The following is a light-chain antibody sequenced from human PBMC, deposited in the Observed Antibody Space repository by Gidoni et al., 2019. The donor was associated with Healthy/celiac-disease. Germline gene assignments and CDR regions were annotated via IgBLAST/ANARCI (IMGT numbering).Light chain of an antibody. J-gene: IGKJ3*01. CDR1: QSVSSSY. Sequence: EIVLTQSPGTLSLSPGERATLSCRASQSVSSSYLAWYQQTPGQAPRLLIYGASSRATGLPDRFSGSGSGTDFTLTISRLAPEDFAVYYCQQYGSSPFTFGHXTKVEIK. CDR3: QQYGSSPFT. CDR2: GAS. V-gene: IGKV3-20*01.